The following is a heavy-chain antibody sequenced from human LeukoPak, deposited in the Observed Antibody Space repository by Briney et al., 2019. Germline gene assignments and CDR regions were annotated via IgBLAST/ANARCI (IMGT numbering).Heavy chain of an antibody. CDR3: ARRGYSSGWNRFDY. J-gene: IGHJ4*02. D-gene: IGHD6-25*01. CDR1: GFTFNRRG. CDR2: IRYDGGEN. Sequence: GGSLRLSCAASGFTFNRRGMHWVRQAPGKGLEWVAFIRYDGGENFYADFAKGRFTISRDNSKNTLSLQLNTLRAEDTAVYYCARRGYSSGWNRFDYWGQGTLVTVSS. V-gene: IGHV3-30*02.